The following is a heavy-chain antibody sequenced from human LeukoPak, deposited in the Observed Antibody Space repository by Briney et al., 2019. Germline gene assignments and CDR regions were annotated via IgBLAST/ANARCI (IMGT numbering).Heavy chain of an antibody. J-gene: IGHJ4*02. D-gene: IGHD5-18*01. Sequence: GASAKVSCKASGYTFTSYGISWVRQAPGQGLEWMGWISAYNGNTNYAQKLQGRVTMTTDTSTSTAYMELRSLRSDDTAVYYCARDPMGTAMATEVEDYWGQGTLVTVSS. CDR1: GYTFTSYG. CDR2: ISAYNGNT. CDR3: ARDPMGTAMATEVEDY. V-gene: IGHV1-18*01.